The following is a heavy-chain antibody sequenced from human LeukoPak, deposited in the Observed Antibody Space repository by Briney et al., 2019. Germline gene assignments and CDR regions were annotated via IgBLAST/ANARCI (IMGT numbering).Heavy chain of an antibody. V-gene: IGHV4-34*01. J-gene: IGHJ6*03. CDR1: GGSFSGYY. CDR2: INHSGST. Sequence: SETLSLTCAVYGGSFSGYYWSWIRQPPGKGLEWIGEINHSGSTIYNPSLKSRVTISVDTSKNQFSLKLSSVTAADTAVYYCARRRTPYYYYMDVWDKGTTVTVSS. CDR3: ARRRTPYYYYMDV.